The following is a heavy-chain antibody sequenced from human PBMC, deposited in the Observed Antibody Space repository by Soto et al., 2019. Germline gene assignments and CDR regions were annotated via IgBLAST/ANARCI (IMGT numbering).Heavy chain of an antibody. Sequence: KPSETLSLTCTVSGGSVSSGSYYWSWIRQPPGKGLEWIGYIYYSGSTNYNPSLKSRVTISVDTSKNQFSLKLSSVTAADTAVYYCARARLRIAAEWYDPWGQGTLVTFSS. J-gene: IGHJ5*02. CDR3: ARARLRIAAEWYDP. D-gene: IGHD6-13*01. V-gene: IGHV4-61*01. CDR1: GGSVSSGSYY. CDR2: IYYSGST.